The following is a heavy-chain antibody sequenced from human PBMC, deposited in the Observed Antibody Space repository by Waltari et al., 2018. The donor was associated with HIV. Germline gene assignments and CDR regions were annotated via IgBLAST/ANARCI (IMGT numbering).Heavy chain of an antibody. CDR2: INSPGTSA. Sequence: EVQLMESGGGLVQPGGSLRLSCAASGFTFTNYWLHWVRQAPGKGLVWVSRINSPGTSADDADSVEGRFTVSRDNDKSTVYLQMNSLSAEDTAVYYCTRGLWSGYEYYFDSWGQGTLGTVSS. CDR3: TRGLWSGYEYYFDS. J-gene: IGHJ4*02. D-gene: IGHD5-12*01. CDR1: GFTFTNYW. V-gene: IGHV3-74*01.